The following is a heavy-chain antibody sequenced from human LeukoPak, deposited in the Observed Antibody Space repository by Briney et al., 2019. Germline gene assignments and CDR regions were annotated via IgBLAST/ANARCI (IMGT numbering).Heavy chain of an antibody. D-gene: IGHD5-24*01. J-gene: IGHJ4*02. Sequence: GASVTVSCTPSGYTFTSYGINWVRQAPGQGLEWMGWIRVYNGDTNYAQKFKGRVTMTTDTSINTAYMELRSLGSDDTAVYYCARGGSRVTTINILDYWGQGTLVTVSS. CDR2: IRVYNGDT. CDR3: ARGGSRVTTINILDY. CDR1: GYTFTSYG. V-gene: IGHV1-18*01.